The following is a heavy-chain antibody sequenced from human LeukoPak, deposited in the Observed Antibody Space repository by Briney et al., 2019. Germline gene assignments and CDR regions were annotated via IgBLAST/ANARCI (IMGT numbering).Heavy chain of an antibody. D-gene: IGHD3-3*01. CDR1: GGSISSYY. V-gene: IGHV4-59*01. Sequence: PSETLSLTCAVSGGSISSYYWSWIRQPPGKGLEWIGYIYYSGSTNYNPSLKSRVTISVDTSKNQFSLKLSSVTAADTAVYYCASLYYDFWSGSYYFDYWGQGTLVTVPS. CDR3: ASLYYDFWSGSYYFDY. CDR2: IYYSGST. J-gene: IGHJ4*02.